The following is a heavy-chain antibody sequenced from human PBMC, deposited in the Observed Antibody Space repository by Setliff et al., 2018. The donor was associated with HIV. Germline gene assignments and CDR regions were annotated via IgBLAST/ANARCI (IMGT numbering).Heavy chain of an antibody. CDR1: GGSISSSSYY. Sequence: KPSETLSLTCTVSGGSISSSSYYWGWIRQPPGKGLEWIGSIYYSGSTYYNPSLKSRVTISADTSKNQFSLKLSSVTAADTAVYYCARVDCSSTSCYRDYYYYMDVWGKGTTVTVSS. D-gene: IGHD2-2*01. J-gene: IGHJ6*03. CDR3: ARVDCSSTSCYRDYYYYMDV. CDR2: IYYSGST. V-gene: IGHV4-39*01.